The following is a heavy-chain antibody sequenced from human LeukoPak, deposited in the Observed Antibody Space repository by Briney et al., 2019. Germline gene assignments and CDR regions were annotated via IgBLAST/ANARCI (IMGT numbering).Heavy chain of an antibody. CDR3: ARGHGDYELGLYYFDY. CDR1: GFTFSSYE. V-gene: IGHV3-48*03. J-gene: IGHJ4*02. Sequence: GGSLRLSCAASGFTFSSYEMNWVRQAPGKGLEWVSYISSSGSTIYYADSVKGRFTISRDNAKNSLYLQMNSLRAEDTAVYYCARGHGDYELGLYYFDYWGQGTLVTVSS. D-gene: IGHD4-17*01. CDR2: ISSSGSTI.